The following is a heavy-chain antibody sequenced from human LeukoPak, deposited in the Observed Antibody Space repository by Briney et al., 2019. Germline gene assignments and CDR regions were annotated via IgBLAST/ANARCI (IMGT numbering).Heavy chain of an antibody. D-gene: IGHD5-12*01. CDR1: GFSFSNYE. V-gene: IGHV3-48*03. CDR3: AKGPGARGHFNWFDP. CDR2: ITDSSTTI. J-gene: IGHJ5*02. Sequence: GGSLRLSCAASGFSFSNYEMNWVRQAPGKGLEWISYITDSSTTIYYADSVKGRFTISRDNAKHSLYLQMNGLRGEGTAVYYCAKGPGARGHFNWFDPGGQGTLVTVSP.